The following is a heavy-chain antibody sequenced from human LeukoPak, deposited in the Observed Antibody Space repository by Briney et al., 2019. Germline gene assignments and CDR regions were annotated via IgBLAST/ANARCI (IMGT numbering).Heavy chain of an antibody. CDR3: ARDPRTVRI. J-gene: IGHJ4*02. CDR2: ISGNGGDI. Sequence: TGGSLRLSCAASGFTFSDNYMTWVRQAPGKGLEWLSYISGNGGDIQYADSVKGRFTISRDNAKNLLYLQMDSLRVEDTAMYYCARDPRTVRIWGQGTLVTVSS. V-gene: IGHV3-11*04. CDR1: GFTFSDNY. D-gene: IGHD1-1*01.